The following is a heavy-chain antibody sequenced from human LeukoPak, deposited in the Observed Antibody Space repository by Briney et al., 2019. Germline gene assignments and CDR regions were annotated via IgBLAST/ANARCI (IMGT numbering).Heavy chain of an antibody. Sequence: ASVKVSCKASGYSFTGYYIHWVRQAPGQGLAWMGWINPYSGDTTYAQKFQGRVTMTRDTSISTAYMELSRLRSDDTAVYYCARGLSIAVAGTGWFDPWGQGTLVTVSS. CDR2: INPYSGDT. CDR1: GYSFTGYY. J-gene: IGHJ5*02. CDR3: ARGLSIAVAGTGWFDP. V-gene: IGHV1-2*02. D-gene: IGHD6-19*01.